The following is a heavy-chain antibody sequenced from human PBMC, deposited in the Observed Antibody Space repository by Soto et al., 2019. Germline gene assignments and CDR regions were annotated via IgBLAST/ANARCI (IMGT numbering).Heavy chain of an antibody. D-gene: IGHD3-22*01. CDR2: INPSGGST. J-gene: IGHJ4*02. CDR1: GYTFTSYY. CDR3: ARGGPITMIVVAHFDY. Sequence: QVQLVQSGAEVKKPGASVKVSCMASGYTFTSYYMHWVRQAPGQGLEWMGIINPSGGSTSYAQKFQGRVTMTRDTSTSTVYMELSSLRSEDTAVYYCARGGPITMIVVAHFDYWGQGTLVTVSS. V-gene: IGHV1-46*01.